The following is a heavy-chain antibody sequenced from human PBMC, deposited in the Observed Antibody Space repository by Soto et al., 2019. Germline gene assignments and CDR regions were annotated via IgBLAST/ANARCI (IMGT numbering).Heavy chain of an antibody. V-gene: IGHV1-18*01. Sequence: QVQLVQSGAEVKKPGASVKDSCKASGYTLTSYGISSVRQAPGQRLEWMGWISANNGNTNYAQKLQGRVTMTTDTSTSTAYMELRSLRSDDTAVYYSARDTAAAGIFDYWGQGTLVTVSS. CDR2: ISANNGNT. D-gene: IGHD6-13*01. J-gene: IGHJ4*02. CDR1: GYTLTSYG. CDR3: ARDTAAAGIFDY.